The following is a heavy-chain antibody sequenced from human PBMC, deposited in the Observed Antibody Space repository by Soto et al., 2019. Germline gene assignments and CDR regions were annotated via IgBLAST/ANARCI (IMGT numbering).Heavy chain of an antibody. Sequence: HGESLKISCKGSGYIFSTYWIGWVRQMPGKGLEWMGIIYPGDSNTIYSPSFQGQVIISADKSISTAYLQWSSLKASDSAIYYCARGGMVTTAVRGYDYGMDVWGLGTTVTVSS. CDR3: ARGGMVTTAVRGYDYGMDV. CDR1: GYIFSTYW. CDR2: IYPGDSNT. D-gene: IGHD5-18*01. J-gene: IGHJ6*02. V-gene: IGHV5-51*01.